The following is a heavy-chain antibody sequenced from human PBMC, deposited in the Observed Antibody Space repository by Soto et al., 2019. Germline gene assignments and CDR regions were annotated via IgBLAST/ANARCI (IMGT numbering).Heavy chain of an antibody. CDR2: ISSSSSTI. D-gene: IGHD2-15*01. Sequence: EVQLVESGGGLVQPGGSLRLSCAASGFTFSSYSMNWVRQAPGKGLEWVSYISSSSSTIYYADSVKGRFTISRDNAKNSLYLQMNSLRAEDTAVYYCARSLRRIGSGGSRPWFDPWGQGTLVTVSS. V-gene: IGHV3-48*01. J-gene: IGHJ5*02. CDR3: ARSLRRIGSGGSRPWFDP. CDR1: GFTFSSYS.